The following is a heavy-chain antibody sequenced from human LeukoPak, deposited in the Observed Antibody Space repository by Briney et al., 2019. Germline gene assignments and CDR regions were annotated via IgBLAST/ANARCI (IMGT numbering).Heavy chain of an antibody. V-gene: IGHV4-61*02. J-gene: IGHJ4*02. CDR1: GGSISSGSYY. Sequence: SQTLSLTCTVSGGSISSGSYYWRWIRQPAGKGLEWIERIYTSGSTNYNPSLKSRVTISVDTSKNQFSLKLSSVTAADTAVYYCARLRLGELSLYQYYFDYWGQGTLVTVSS. CDR3: ARLRLGELSLYQYYFDY. CDR2: IYTSGST. D-gene: IGHD3-16*02.